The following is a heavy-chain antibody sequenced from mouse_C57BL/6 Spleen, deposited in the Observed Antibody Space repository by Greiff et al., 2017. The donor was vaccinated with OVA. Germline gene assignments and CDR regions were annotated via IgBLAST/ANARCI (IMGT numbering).Heavy chain of an antibody. CDR2: IYPGSGST. J-gene: IGHJ3*01. CDR3: ARSEADYERFAY. Sequence: QVQLQQPGAELVKPGASVKMSCKASGYTFTSYWITWVKQRPGQGLEWIGDIYPGSGSTNYNEKFKSKATLTVDTSSSTAYMQLSSLTSEDSAVYYCARSEADYERFAYWGQGTLVTVSA. D-gene: IGHD1-1*01. CDR1: GYTFTSYW. V-gene: IGHV1-55*01.